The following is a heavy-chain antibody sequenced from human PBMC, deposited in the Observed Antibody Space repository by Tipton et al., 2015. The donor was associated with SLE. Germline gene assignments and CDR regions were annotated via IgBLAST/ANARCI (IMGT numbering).Heavy chain of an antibody. CDR3: AKGYSGSSNWFDP. V-gene: IGHV3-23*01. D-gene: IGHD1-26*01. CDR2: ISSSGSTI. Sequence: SLRLSCAASGFTFSSYAMHWVRQAPGKGLEWVSYISSSGSTIYYADSVKGRFTISRDNSKNTLYLQMNSLRAEDTAVYYCAKGYSGSSNWFDPWGQGTLVTVSS. CDR1: GFTFSSYA. J-gene: IGHJ5*02.